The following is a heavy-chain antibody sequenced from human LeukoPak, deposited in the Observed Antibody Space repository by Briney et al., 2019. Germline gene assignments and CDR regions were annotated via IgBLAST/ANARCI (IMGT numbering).Heavy chain of an antibody. J-gene: IGHJ4*02. Sequence: SETLSLTCAVYGGSFSGYYWSWIRQPPGKGPEWIGEINHSGSTNYNPSLKSRVTISVDTSKNQFSLKLSSVTAADTAVYYCAGGKSITMVRGVFDYWGQGTLVTVSS. CDR3: AGGKSITMVRGVFDY. D-gene: IGHD3-10*01. CDR2: INHSGST. V-gene: IGHV4-34*01. CDR1: GGSFSGYY.